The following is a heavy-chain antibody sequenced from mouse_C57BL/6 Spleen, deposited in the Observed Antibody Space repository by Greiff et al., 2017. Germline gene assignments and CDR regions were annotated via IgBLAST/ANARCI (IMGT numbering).Heavy chain of an antibody. D-gene: IGHD1-1*01. J-gene: IGHJ1*03. V-gene: IGHV1-7*01. CDR1: GYTFTSYW. Sequence: VLLVEPGAELVKPGASVKLSCKASGYTFTSYWMHWVKQRPGQGLEWIGYINPSGGYTNYNQKFKDKATLTVDKSSSTAYMQLSSLTYEDSAVXDCARSEYYGCGTEDWGTGTSVTVSS. CDR2: INPSGGYT. CDR3: ARSEYYGCGTED.